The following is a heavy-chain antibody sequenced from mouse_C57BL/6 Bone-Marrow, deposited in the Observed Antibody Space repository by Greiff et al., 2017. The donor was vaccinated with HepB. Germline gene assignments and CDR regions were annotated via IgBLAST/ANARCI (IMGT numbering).Heavy chain of an antibody. CDR2: INPNNGGT. Sequence: EVQLQQSGPELVKPGASVKISCKASGYTFTDYYMNWVKQSHGKSLEWIGDINPNNGGTSYNQKFKGKATLTVDESSSTAYMELRSLTSEDSAVYYCARAGEAYYYGSSYWYFDVWGTGTTVTVSS. J-gene: IGHJ1*03. V-gene: IGHV1-26*01. CDR1: GYTFTDYY. CDR3: ARAGEAYYYGSSYWYFDV. D-gene: IGHD1-1*01.